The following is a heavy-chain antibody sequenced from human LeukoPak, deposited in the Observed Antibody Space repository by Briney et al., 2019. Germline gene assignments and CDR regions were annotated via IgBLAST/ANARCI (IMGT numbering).Heavy chain of an antibody. CDR1: GGSISSDNW. J-gene: IGHJ4*02. CDR2: IYHSGST. CDR3: ARLNYYDSSGYYTFDY. Sequence: SETLSLTCAVSGGSISSDNWWNWVRQPPGEGLEWIGEIYHSGSTNYNPSLKSRVSISVDKSKNQFSLKLTSVTAADTAVYYCARLNYYDSSGYYTFDYWGQGGLVTVSS. V-gene: IGHV4-4*02. D-gene: IGHD3-22*01.